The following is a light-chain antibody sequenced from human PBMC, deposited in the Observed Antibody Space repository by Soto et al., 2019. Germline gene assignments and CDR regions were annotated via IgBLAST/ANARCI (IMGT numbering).Light chain of an antibody. V-gene: IGLV2-14*01. J-gene: IGLJ1*01. Sequence: QSALTQPASVSGSPGQSITISCTGTSSDVGGYNYVSWYQQNPGKAPKLMIYEVSNRPSGVSNRFSGSKSGNTASLTISGLQAEDEADYYCTSYRSTSTSYVFGTGTKVTVL. CDR2: EVS. CDR1: SSDVGGYNY. CDR3: TSYRSTSTSYV.